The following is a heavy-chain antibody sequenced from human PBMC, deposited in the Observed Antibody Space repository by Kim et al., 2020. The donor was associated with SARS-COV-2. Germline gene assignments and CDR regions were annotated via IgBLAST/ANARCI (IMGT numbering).Heavy chain of an antibody. V-gene: IGHV3-74*01. CDR2: INSDGTST. CDR3: ARVGESWCFDY. CDR1: GFTFGNSW. D-gene: IGHD3-10*01. J-gene: IGHJ4*02. Sequence: GGSLRLSCAASGFTFGNSWMHWVRQVPGKGLVWVSRINSDGTSTSYADSVKGRFSISRDNAKKTLYLQMNSLRAEDTAVYYCARVGESWCFDYWGQGTLVTVSS.